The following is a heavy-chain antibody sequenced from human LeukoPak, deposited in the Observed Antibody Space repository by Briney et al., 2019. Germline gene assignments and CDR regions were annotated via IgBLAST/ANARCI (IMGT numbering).Heavy chain of an antibody. CDR2: IYTSGST. CDR1: GGSISSYY. D-gene: IGHD5-24*01. V-gene: IGHV4-4*07. J-gene: IGHJ5*02. Sequence: PSETLSLTCTVSGGSISSYYWSWIRQPAGKGLEWIGRIYTSGSTNYNPSLKSRVTMSVDTSKNQFSLKLSSVTAADTAVYYCAREMATMGYDWFDPWGQGTLVTVSS. CDR3: AREMATMGYDWFDP.